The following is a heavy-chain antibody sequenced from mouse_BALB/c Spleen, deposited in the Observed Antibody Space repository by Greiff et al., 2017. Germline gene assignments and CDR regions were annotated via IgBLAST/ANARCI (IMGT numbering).Heavy chain of an antibody. V-gene: IGHV2-4-1*01. CDR1: GFSLTSYG. D-gene: IGHD2-4*01. J-gene: IGHJ3*01. Sequence: QVQLKESGPGLVQPSQSLSITCTVSGFSLTSYGVHWVRQSPGKGLEWLGGIWSGGSTDYNAAFISRLSISTDNSKSQVFFKMNSLQADDTAIYYCARYYDYDPAWFAYWGQGTLVTVSA. CDR3: ARYYDYDPAWFAY. CDR2: IWSGGST.